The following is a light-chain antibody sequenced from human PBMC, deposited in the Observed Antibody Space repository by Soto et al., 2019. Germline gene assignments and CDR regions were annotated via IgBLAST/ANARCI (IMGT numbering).Light chain of an antibody. CDR2: QTS. Sequence: DIQMTQSPSTLSASVGDRVTITCRASQNIIKYLAWYQQKPGKAPKLLIYQTSTLESGVPSRFSGSGFGTEFTLTISSLQPDDFATYYCQHYSTYPYTFGKGSKLEIK. V-gene: IGKV1-5*03. CDR3: QHYSTYPYT. CDR1: QNIIKY. J-gene: IGKJ2*01.